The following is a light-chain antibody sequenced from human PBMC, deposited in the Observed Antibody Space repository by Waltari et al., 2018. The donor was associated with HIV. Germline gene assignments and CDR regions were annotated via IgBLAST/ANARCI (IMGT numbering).Light chain of an antibody. CDR2: AAS. V-gene: IGKV1-9*01. CDR3: QQLDTYPRT. Sequence: SFLSASVGDTVTITCRASQGISNYLAWYQQKPGNAPKLLIFAASTLQTGVPSRFSGSGFGTEFTLTISSLHPEDFATYSCQQLDTYPRTFGQGTKVEIK. CDR1: QGISNY. J-gene: IGKJ1*01.